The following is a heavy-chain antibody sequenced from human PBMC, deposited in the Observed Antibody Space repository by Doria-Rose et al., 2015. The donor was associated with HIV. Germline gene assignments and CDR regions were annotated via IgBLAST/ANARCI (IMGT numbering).Heavy chain of an antibody. CDR1: GASVISRCSY. D-gene: IGHD3-3*01. V-gene: IGHV4-31*03. CDR3: ARMGSYRELDY. J-gene: IGHJ4*02. Sequence: TLSLPCSVSGASVISRCSYWNWIRQVPGKGLESLGYTYYTGTSDYSPSLKSRLNMAVDTSKNQFSLKSSFVTVADTAVYYCARMGSYRELDYWGQGALVIVSA. CDR2: TYYTGTS.